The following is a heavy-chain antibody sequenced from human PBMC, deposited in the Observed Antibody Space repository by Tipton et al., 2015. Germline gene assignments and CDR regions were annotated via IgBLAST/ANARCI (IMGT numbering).Heavy chain of an antibody. CDR1: AYSISSDYY. J-gene: IGHJ4*02. V-gene: IGHV4-38-2*01. D-gene: IGHD1-26*01. Sequence: LRLSCAVSAYSISSDYYWGWIRQPPGKGLEWIGSISHSGNTYYNPSLKSRVTMPRDTSKNQFSLKLTSVTAADTAAYYCARGELLEFDSWGQGTLVTVSS. CDR3: ARGELLEFDS. CDR2: ISHSGNT.